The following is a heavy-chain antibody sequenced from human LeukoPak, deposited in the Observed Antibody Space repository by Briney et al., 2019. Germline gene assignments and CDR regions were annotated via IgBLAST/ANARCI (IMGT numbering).Heavy chain of an antibody. J-gene: IGHJ6*02. V-gene: IGHV4-34*01. CDR1: GGSFSRYY. D-gene: IGHD2-2*01. CDR3: ASDCSSTSCYAGMDV. CDR2: INHSGST. Sequence: SETLSLTCAVYGGSFSRYYWSWIRQPPGKGLEWIGEINHSGSTNYNPSLKSRVTISVDTSKNQFSLKLSSVTAADTAVYYCASDCSSTSCYAGMDVWGQGTTVTVSS.